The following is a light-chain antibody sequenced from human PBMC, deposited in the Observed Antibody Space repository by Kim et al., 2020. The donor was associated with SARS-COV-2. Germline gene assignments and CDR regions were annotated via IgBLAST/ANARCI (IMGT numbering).Light chain of an antibody. CDR1: SSDVGGYNY. CDR2: DVS. CDR3: SSYTSSSTWV. V-gene: IGLV2-14*03. Sequence: QSALTQPASVPGSPGQSITISCTGTSSDVGGYNYVSWYQQHPGKAPKLMIYDVSNRPSGVSNRFSGSKSGNTASLTISGFQAEDEADYYCSSYTSSSTWVFGGGTQLTVL. J-gene: IGLJ3*02.